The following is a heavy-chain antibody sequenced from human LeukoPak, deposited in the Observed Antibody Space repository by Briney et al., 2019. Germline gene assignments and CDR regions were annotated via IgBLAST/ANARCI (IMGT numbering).Heavy chain of an antibody. D-gene: IGHD3-10*01. V-gene: IGHV3-11*01. CDR1: GFTVSSNY. J-gene: IGHJ4*02. CDR2: ISSSSSTI. CDR3: ARARVTMVRGVIVYFDY. Sequence: GGSLRLSCAASGFTVSSNYMSWVRQAPGKGLEWLSFISSSSSTIYYADSVKGRFTISRDNAKNSLYLQMNSLRAEDTAVYYCARARVTMVRGVIVYFDYWGQGTLVTVSS.